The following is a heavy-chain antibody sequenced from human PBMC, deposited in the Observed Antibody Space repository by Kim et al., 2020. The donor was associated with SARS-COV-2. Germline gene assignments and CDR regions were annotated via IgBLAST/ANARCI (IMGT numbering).Heavy chain of an antibody. V-gene: IGHV3-23*01. Sequence: GGSLRLSCAASGFTFSNYPMSWVRQAPGKGLEWVSGISGSAGADSTYYADSVKGRFTISRDNSRNTLYLQMNSVRGEDTAVYYCAREPTTSGYCNSMRCYWVGLFDCWGQGTLVTVSS. CDR2: ISGSAGADST. CDR1: GFTFSNYP. J-gene: IGHJ4*02. D-gene: IGHD2-2*01. CDR3: AREPTTSGYCNSMRCYWVGLFDC.